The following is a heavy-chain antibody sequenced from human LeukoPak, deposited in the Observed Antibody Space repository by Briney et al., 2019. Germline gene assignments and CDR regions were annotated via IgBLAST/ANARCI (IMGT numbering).Heavy chain of an antibody. D-gene: IGHD3-22*01. Sequence: GGSLRLSCAASGFTFSGYSMNWVRQAPGKGLEWVSAISGSGGSTYYADSVKGRFTISRDNSKNTLYLQMNSQRAEDTAVYYCAKGSRGYYDSSGYLDYWGQGTLVTVSS. CDR1: GFTFSGYS. J-gene: IGHJ4*02. CDR3: AKGSRGYYDSSGYLDY. V-gene: IGHV3-23*01. CDR2: ISGSGGST.